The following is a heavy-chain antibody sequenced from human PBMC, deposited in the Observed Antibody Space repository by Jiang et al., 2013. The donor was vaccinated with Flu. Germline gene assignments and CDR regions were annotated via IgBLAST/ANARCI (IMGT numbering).Heavy chain of an antibody. D-gene: IGHD2-15*01. CDR3: ARADCSGGTCYPIDY. J-gene: IGHJ4*02. CDR2: IYYSGST. V-gene: IGHV4-59*01. Sequence: GSGLVKPSETLSLTCTVSGGSISSYYWSWVRQPPGKGLDWIGYIYYSGSTNYNPSLKSRVTISVDTSKNQFSLKVSAVTAADTAVYYCARADCSGGTCYPIDYVGPGNPGPPSP. CDR1: GGSISSYY.